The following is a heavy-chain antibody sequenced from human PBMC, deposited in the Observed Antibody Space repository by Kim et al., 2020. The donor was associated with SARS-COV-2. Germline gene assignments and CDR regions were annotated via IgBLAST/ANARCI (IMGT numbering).Heavy chain of an antibody. D-gene: IGHD4-17*01. V-gene: IGHV4-39*07. J-gene: IGHJ6*02. Sequence: SEILSLTCTVSGGSISSSSYYWGWIRQPPGKGLEWIGSIYYSGSTYYNPSLKSRVTISVDTSKNQFSLKLNSVTAADTAVYYCARDPTDYYYGMDVWGQGTTVTVSS. CDR3: ARDPTDYYYGMDV. CDR2: IYYSGST. CDR1: GGSISSSSYY.